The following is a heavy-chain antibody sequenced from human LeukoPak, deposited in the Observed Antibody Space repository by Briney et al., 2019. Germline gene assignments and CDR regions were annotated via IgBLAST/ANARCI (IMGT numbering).Heavy chain of an antibody. CDR2: IYHSGST. V-gene: IGHV4-30-2*01. J-gene: IGHJ3*02. Sequence: SETLSLTCTVSGGSISSGGYYWSWIRQPPGKGLEWIGYIYHSGSTYYNPSLKSRVTISVDRSKNQFSLKLSSVTAADTAVYYCARDPTVTLDAFDIWGQGTMVTVSS. CDR1: GGSISSGGYY. D-gene: IGHD4-17*01. CDR3: ARDPTVTLDAFDI.